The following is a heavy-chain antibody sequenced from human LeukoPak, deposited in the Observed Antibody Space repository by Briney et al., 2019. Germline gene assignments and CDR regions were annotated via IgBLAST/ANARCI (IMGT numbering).Heavy chain of an antibody. Sequence: GGSLRLSCAASGFTFSGSAMHWVRQASGKGLEWVGRIRSKANSYATAYAASVKGRFTISRDDSKNTAYLQMNSLKTEDTAVYYCTRHKRSGYSSGWYHYYYYYMDVWGKGTTVTVSS. J-gene: IGHJ6*03. CDR3: TRHKRSGYSSGWYHYYYYYMDV. CDR2: IRSKANSYAT. D-gene: IGHD6-19*01. V-gene: IGHV3-73*01. CDR1: GFTFSGSA.